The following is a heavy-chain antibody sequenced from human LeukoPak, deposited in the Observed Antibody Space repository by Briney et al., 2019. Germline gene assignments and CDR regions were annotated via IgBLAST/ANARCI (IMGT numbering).Heavy chain of an antibody. CDR2: INPSGGTT. Sequence: GASVKVSCKASGYTFTSYYMHWVRQAPGQGLEWMGLINPSGGTTRYAQKFQGRVTMTRDLSTSTDYMELSSLRSDDTAVYYCARLEPSLRGPTFDYWGQGTPVTVSS. CDR3: ARLEPSLRGPTFDY. D-gene: IGHD4-17*01. J-gene: IGHJ4*02. CDR1: GYTFTSYY. V-gene: IGHV1-46*01.